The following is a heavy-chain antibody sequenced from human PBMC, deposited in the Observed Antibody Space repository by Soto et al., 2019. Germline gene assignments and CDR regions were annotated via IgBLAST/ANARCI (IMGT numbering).Heavy chain of an antibody. V-gene: IGHV1-3*01. D-gene: IGHD3-22*01. J-gene: IGHJ6*04. CDR2: INAGNGNT. CDR1: GYTFTSYA. Sequence: GASVKVSCKASGYTFTSYAMHWVRQAPGQRLEWMGWINAGNGNTKYSQKFQGRVTITRDTSASTAYMELSSLRSEDTAVYYCAREYYYDSSGYCRVRCFYGMDVWGKGTRVTVPS. CDR3: AREYYYDSSGYCRVRCFYGMDV.